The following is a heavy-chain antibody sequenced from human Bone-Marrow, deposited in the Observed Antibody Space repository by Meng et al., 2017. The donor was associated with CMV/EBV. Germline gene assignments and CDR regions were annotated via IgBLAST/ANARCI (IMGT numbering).Heavy chain of an antibody. Sequence: GESLKISCAASGFTFSSYAMHWVRQAPGKGLEWVAVVSYDGDIKYYADSVKRRFTISRDNSKNTLSLQMNSLRVEDTALYYCAKGAYSSFSTDWEYYFDYWGQGTLVTVYS. CDR3: AKGAYSSFSTDWEYYFDY. V-gene: IGHV3-30*14. D-gene: IGHD6-19*01. CDR2: VSYDGDIK. CDR1: GFTFSSYA. J-gene: IGHJ4*02.